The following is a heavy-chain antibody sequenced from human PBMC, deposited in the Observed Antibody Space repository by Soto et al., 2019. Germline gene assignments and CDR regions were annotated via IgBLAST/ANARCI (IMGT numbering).Heavy chain of an antibody. CDR2: IYYSGST. D-gene: IGHD4-4*01. CDR1: GGSISSYY. J-gene: IGHJ5*02. V-gene: IGHV4-59*01. CDR3: ARDRYSNYVSFWFDP. Sequence: SETLSLTCTVSGGSISSYYWSWIRQPPGKGLEWIGYIYYSGSTNYNPYLKSRVTISVDTSKNQFSLKLSSVTAADTAVYYCARDRYSNYVSFWFDPWGQGTLVTVSS.